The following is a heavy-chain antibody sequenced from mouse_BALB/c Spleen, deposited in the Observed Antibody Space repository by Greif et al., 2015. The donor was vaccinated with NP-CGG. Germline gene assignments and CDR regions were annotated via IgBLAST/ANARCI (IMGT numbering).Heavy chain of an antibody. CDR3: ARWDWYFDV. CDR2: IDPANGNT. CDR1: GFNIKDTY. Sequence: EVKLVDSGAELVKPGASVKLSCTASGFNIKDTYMHWVKQRPEQGLEWIGRIDPANGNTKYDPKFQGKATITADTSSNTAYLQLSSLTSEDTAVYYCARWDWYFDVWGAGTTVTVSS. V-gene: IGHV14-3*02. J-gene: IGHJ1*01.